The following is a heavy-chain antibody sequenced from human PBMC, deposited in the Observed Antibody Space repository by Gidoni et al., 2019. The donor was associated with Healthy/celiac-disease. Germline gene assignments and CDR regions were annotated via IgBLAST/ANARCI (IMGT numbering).Heavy chain of an antibody. CDR1: GFTFRSFA. Sequence: EVQLLESGGGLVQPGGSLRLSCAASGFTFRSFAMSWVRQAPGKGLGWVSAISGSGGGIYYADSVKGRFTISRDNSKNTLYLQMNSLRAEDAALYYCALGVVVVPAAYYDYWGQGTLVTVSS. CDR3: ALGVVVVPAAYYDY. J-gene: IGHJ4*02. V-gene: IGHV3-23*01. D-gene: IGHD2-2*01. CDR2: ISGSGGGI.